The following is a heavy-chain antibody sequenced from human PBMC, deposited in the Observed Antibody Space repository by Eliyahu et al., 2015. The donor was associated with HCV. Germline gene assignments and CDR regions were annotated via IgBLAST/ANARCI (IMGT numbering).Heavy chain of an antibody. D-gene: IGHD5-18*01. J-gene: IGHJ3*02. CDR1: GFTFSSYA. Sequence: QVQLVESGGGVVQPGRSLRLSCAASGFTFSSYAMHWVRQAPGKGLEWVAVISYDGSNKYYADSVKGRFTISRDNSKNTLYLQMNSLRAEDTAVYYCAREQGYSYGWNAFDIWGQGTMVTVSS. CDR2: ISYDGSNK. V-gene: IGHV3-30-3*01. CDR3: AREQGYSYGWNAFDI.